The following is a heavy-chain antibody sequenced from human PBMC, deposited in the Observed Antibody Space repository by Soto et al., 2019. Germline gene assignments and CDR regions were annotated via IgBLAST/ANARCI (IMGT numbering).Heavy chain of an antibody. CDR2: IKSTKDGGAR. V-gene: IGHV3-15*01. CDR1: GFMFSSAC. Sequence: EVQVVESGGDLVEPGGSLRLSCVTSGFMFSSACMSWVRQAPGKGLEWVARIKSTKDGGARDYAAPVNGRFSISRDDLKSTVYLQMNSLRAEDTALYYCVEGWNDFWGQGTLVTVSS. D-gene: IGHD1-1*01. CDR3: VEGWNDF. J-gene: IGHJ4*02.